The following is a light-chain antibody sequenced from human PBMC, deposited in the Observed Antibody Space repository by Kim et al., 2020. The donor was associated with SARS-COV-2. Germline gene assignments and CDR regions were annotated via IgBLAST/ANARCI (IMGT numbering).Light chain of an antibody. V-gene: IGLV2-11*01. J-gene: IGLJ2*01. CDR1: SSEIGRYNY. CDR3: CSFAGNSVV. Sequence: PEQPVTMSGTGTSSEIGRYNYVSWYQQHPGKAPKVMIYDVTKRPAGVPDRFSGSKSGNTASLTISGLQGEDEAEYYCCSFAGNSVVFGGGTQLTVL. CDR2: DVT.